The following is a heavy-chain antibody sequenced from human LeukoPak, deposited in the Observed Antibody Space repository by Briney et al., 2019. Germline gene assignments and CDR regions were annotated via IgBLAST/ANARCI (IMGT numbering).Heavy chain of an antibody. J-gene: IGHJ3*02. V-gene: IGHV3-23*01. Sequence: GGSLRLSCAASGLTFSSYAMSWVRQAPGKGLEWVSAIRGSGGSTYYADSVKGRFTISRDNSKNTLYLQMNSLRAEDTAVYYCAKEYYYGSGSDAFDIWGQGTMVTVSS. CDR1: GLTFSSYA. CDR2: IRGSGGST. D-gene: IGHD3-10*01. CDR3: AKEYYYGSGSDAFDI.